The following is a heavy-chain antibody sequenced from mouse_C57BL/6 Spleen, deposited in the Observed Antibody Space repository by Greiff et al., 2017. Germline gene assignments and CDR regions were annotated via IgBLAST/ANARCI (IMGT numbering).Heavy chain of an antibody. V-gene: IGHV3-6*01. J-gene: IGHJ1*03. CDR3: ATLAYYSNYPWYFDG. D-gene: IGHD2-5*01. CDR2: ISYDGST. CDR1: GYSITSGYY. Sequence: EVKLVESGPGLVKPSQSLSLTCSVTGYSITSGYYWNWIRQFPGNKLEWMGYISYDGSTNYNPSLKNRISITRDTSKNQFFLKLNSVTTEDTATYYCATLAYYSNYPWYFDGWGTGTTVTVSS.